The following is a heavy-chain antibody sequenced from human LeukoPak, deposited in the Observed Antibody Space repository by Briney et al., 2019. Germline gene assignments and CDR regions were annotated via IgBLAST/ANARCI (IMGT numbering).Heavy chain of an antibody. CDR3: ARTIVGATPSDY. CDR2: ISNTGTYT. J-gene: IGHJ4*02. D-gene: IGHD1-26*01. CDR1: GFXFSDYY. Sequence: GGSLRLSCAASGFXFSDYYMSWIRQAPGKGLEWVSYISNTGTYTNYADSVKGRFTISRDNAKNSLYLQMNSLRAEDTAVYYCARTIVGATPSDYWGQGTLVTVSS. V-gene: IGHV3-11*03.